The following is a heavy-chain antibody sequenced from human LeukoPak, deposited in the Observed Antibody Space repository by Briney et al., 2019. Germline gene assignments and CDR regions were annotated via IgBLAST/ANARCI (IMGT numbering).Heavy chain of an antibody. Sequence: GGSLRLSCAASGFTFSNYNMNWVRQTPGKGLEWVSSITRDSIYTFYADSVKGRFTISRDNAKNSLSLQMNSLRAEDTAVYYCARDRVGSSWYLDAFDIWGQGTMVTVSS. CDR1: GFTFSNYN. CDR3: ARDRVGSSWYLDAFDI. D-gene: IGHD6-13*01. J-gene: IGHJ3*02. V-gene: IGHV3-21*01. CDR2: ITRDSIYT.